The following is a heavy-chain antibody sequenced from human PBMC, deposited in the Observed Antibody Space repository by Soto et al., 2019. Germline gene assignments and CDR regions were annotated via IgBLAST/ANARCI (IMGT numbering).Heavy chain of an antibody. D-gene: IGHD1-26*01. CDR3: AAVIVGATTSDY. CDR2: IVVGSGNT. CDR1: GYTFTGYY. Sequence: SVKVSCKASGYTFTGYYMQWVRQARGQRLEWIGWIVVGSGNTNYAQKFQERVTITRDMSTSTAYMELSSLRSENTAVYYCAAVIVGATTSDYWGQGTLVTVSS. J-gene: IGHJ4*02. V-gene: IGHV1-58*02.